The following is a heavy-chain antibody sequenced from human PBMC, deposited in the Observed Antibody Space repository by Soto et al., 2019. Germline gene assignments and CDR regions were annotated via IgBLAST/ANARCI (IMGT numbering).Heavy chain of an antibody. J-gene: IGHJ6*02. CDR1: GFTFSKFV. CDR2: ITETGGDT. CDR3: TKASPDRHHMDV. Sequence: GGSLRLSCAASGFTFSKFVMSWVRQTPGKGLEWVSTITETGGDTYYTDSVKGRFTISRDNSKNTLYLQMTSLRAEDTALYYCTKASPDRHHMDVWGQGTTVTVSS. V-gene: IGHV3-23*01.